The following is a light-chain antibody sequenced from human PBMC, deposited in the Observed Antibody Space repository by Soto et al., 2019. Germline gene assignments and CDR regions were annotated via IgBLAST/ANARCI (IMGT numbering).Light chain of an antibody. Sequence: EIVMTKSPATLSVSPGKRATLSCRASQSVSSNLAWYQQEPGQAPRLLIYGASTRATGIPARFSGSGSGTEFTLTISSLQSEDFAVYYCQQCNNWPRTFGQGTKVDIK. CDR3: QQCNNWPRT. J-gene: IGKJ1*01. CDR1: QSVSSN. V-gene: IGKV3-15*01. CDR2: GAS.